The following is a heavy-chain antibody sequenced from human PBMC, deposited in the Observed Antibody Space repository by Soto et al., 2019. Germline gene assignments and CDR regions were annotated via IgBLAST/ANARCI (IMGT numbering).Heavy chain of an antibody. CDR3: ARSGRTIFGFDP. J-gene: IGHJ5*02. CDR1: GGSISSGGYY. V-gene: IGHV4-31*03. D-gene: IGHD3-3*01. Sequence: SETLSLTCTVSGGSISSGGYYWSWIRQHPGKGLEWIGYIYYSGSTYYNPSLKSRVTISVDTSKNQFSLKLSSVTAADTAVYHCARSGRTIFGFDPWGQGTLVTVSS. CDR2: IYYSGST.